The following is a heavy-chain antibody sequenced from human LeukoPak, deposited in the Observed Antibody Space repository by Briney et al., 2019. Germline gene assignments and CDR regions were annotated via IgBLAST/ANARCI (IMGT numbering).Heavy chain of an antibody. V-gene: IGHV1-2*02. Sequence: ASVKVSCKASGYTFTGYYMHWVRQAPGQGLEWMGWINPNSGGTNYAQKFQGRVTMTRDTSISTAYMELSRLRSDDTAVYYCARGEVGASSSLDYWGQGTLVTVSS. CDR3: ARGEVGASSSLDY. CDR1: GYTFTGYY. D-gene: IGHD1-26*01. CDR2: INPNSGGT. J-gene: IGHJ4*02.